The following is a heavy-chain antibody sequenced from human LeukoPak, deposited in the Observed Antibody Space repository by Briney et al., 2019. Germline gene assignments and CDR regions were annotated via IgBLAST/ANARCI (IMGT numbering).Heavy chain of an antibody. J-gene: IGHJ4*02. D-gene: IGHD6-13*01. CDR3: ARRLRTIAAAGKGHFDY. CDR1: GGSISSGSYY. Sequence: SETLSLTCTVSGGSISSGSYYWGWIRQPPGKGLEWIGSIYYSGSTYYNPSLKSRVTISVDTSKNQFSLKLSSVTAADTAVYYCARRLRTIAAAGKGHFDYWGQGTLVTVSS. CDR2: IYYSGST. V-gene: IGHV4-39*01.